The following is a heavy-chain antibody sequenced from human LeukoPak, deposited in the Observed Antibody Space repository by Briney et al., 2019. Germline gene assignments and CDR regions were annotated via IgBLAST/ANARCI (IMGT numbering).Heavy chain of an antibody. Sequence: ASVPVSCKASGYTFTGYFMHWVRQAPGQGLEWMGWINPNIGDASYAQKFQGRVTMTRDRSINTAYMEPSRLTSDDTAVYYCARMDLDGGDSIGFDSWGQGTLVTVSS. V-gene: IGHV1-2*02. D-gene: IGHD2-21*02. J-gene: IGHJ5*01. CDR1: GYTFTGYF. CDR3: ARMDLDGGDSIGFDS. CDR2: INPNIGDA.